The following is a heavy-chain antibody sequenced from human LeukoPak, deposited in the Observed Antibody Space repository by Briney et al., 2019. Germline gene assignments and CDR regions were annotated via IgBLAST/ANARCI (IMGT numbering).Heavy chain of an antibody. CDR1: GFTFSSYA. D-gene: IGHD3-10*01. CDR2: IKQDGSEK. J-gene: IGHJ5*02. Sequence: GGSLRLSCAASGFTFSSYAMSWVRQAPGKGLEWVANIKQDGSEKYYVDSVKGRFTISRDNSKNTLYLQMNSLRAEDTAVYYCAKDVLWFGSGNWFDPWGQGTLVTVSS. CDR3: AKDVLWFGSGNWFDP. V-gene: IGHV3-7*01.